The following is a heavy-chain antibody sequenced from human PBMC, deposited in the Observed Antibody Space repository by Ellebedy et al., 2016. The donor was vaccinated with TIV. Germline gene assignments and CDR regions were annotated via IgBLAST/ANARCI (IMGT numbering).Heavy chain of an antibody. D-gene: IGHD5-24*01. J-gene: IGHJ5*02. CDR1: GGSLSSGDYY. V-gene: IGHV4-61*08. CDR3: ASGRWLLLPGS. CDR2: VHYRGYT. Sequence: MPSETLSLTCTVSGGSLSSGDYYWNWIRQPPGKGLEWIAYVHYRGYTNYNPSLKSRVTISVDTSTNQFSLKLSSVTAADTAVYYCASGRWLLLPGSWGQGTLVTVSS.